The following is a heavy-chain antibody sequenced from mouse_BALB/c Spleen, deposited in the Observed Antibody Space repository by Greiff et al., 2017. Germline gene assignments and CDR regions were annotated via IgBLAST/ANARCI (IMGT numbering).Heavy chain of an antibody. D-gene: IGHD3-1*01. Sequence: EVQRVESGGGLVKPGGSLKLSCAASGFTFSSYAMSWVRQTPEKRLEWVATISSGGSYTYYPDSVKGRFTISRDNAKNTLYLQMSSLRSEDTAMYYCAREGTRAMDYWGQGTSVTVSS. CDR1: GFTFSSYA. CDR2: ISSGGSYT. V-gene: IGHV5-9-3*01. J-gene: IGHJ4*01. CDR3: AREGTRAMDY.